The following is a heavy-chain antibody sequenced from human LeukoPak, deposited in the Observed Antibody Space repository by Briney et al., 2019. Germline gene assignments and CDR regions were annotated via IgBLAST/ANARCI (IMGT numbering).Heavy chain of an antibody. D-gene: IGHD3-10*01. CDR2: IYYSGST. J-gene: IGHJ4*02. V-gene: IGHV4-34*01. Sequence: SETLSLTCAVYGGSFSGYYWSWIRQPPGKGLEWIGSIYYSGSTYYNPSLKSRVTISVDTSKNQFSLKLSSVTAADTAVYYCARHSSSVISDSGFDYWGQGTLVTVSS. CDR3: ARHSSSVISDSGFDY. CDR1: GGSFSGYY.